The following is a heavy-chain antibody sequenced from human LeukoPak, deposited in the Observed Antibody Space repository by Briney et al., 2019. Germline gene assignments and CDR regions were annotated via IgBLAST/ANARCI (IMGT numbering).Heavy chain of an antibody. CDR3: AKDGHSSGWFNDY. J-gene: IGHJ4*02. V-gene: IGHV3-23*01. CDR2: ISGSGGST. CDR1: GFTFSSYA. D-gene: IGHD6-19*01. Sequence: PGGSLRLSCAAPGFTFSSYAMSWVRQAPGKGLEWVSAISGSGGSTYYADSVRGRFTISRDNSKNTLYLQMNSLRVEDTAVYYCAKDGHSSGWFNDYWGQGTLVTVSS.